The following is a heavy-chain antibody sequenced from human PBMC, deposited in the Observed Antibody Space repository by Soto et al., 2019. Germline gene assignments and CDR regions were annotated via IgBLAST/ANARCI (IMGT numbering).Heavy chain of an antibody. CDR2: NSGSGGNT. CDR1: GFTFSDHH. CDR3: AKVNYYFEY. Sequence: PGXSRRLSGAASGFTFSDHHMDWVRQAPGKGLEWVSANSGSGGNTYYADSVKGRFTISRDNSKNTLYLQMNSLRAEDTAVYYCAKVNYYFEYWGQGALVTVSS. V-gene: IGHV3-23*01. J-gene: IGHJ4*02.